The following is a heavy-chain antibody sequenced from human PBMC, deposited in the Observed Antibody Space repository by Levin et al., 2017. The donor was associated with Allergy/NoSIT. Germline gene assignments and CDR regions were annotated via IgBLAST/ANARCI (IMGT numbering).Heavy chain of an antibody. J-gene: IGHJ6*02. Sequence: PSETLSLTCAVSGGSMNSSYYYWSWVRQPPGTGLEWIGYIYYSGSTYYNPSLKSRLSISVDMSKNQFSLNLRSVTAADTAVFYCARVAVTHYSYAMDVWGQGTTVIVSS. CDR3: ARVAVTHYSYAMDV. CDR2: IYYSGST. CDR1: GGSMNSSYYY. D-gene: IGHD4-17*01. V-gene: IGHV4-30-4*01.